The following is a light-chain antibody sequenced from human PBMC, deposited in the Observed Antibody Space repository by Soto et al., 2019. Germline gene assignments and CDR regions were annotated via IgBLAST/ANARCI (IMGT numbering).Light chain of an antibody. CDR1: HRVSSY. Sequence: EIVMTQSPATLSVSPGERVTLSCRASHRVSSYLAWYQQKPGQAPRLLIYGTSTRATGIPARFSGSGSGTEFTLTISSLQSEDFAVYYCQQYNNWPLTFGAGTKVEIK. V-gene: IGKV3-15*01. CDR3: QQYNNWPLT. J-gene: IGKJ4*01. CDR2: GTS.